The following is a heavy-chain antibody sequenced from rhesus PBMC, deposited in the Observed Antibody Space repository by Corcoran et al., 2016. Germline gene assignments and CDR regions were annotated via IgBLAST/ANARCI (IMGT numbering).Heavy chain of an antibody. CDR2: VSGSGRIT. J-gene: IGHJ4*01. V-gene: IGHV4-65*01. CDR1: GGSVNGYNW. CDR3: ARGSTVDS. Sequence: QVQLQESGPGLVKPSETLSLTCAVSGGSVNGYNWWSWIRQAPGKGLEWIGYVSGSGRITAYNPSIKSRCTISTDTSKNQFSLKLRSVTAADTAVYYCARGSTVDSWGQGVLVTVSS.